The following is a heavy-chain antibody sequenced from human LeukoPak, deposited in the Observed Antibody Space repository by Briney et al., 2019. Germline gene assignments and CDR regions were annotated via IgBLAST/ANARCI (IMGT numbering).Heavy chain of an antibody. CDR1: GGSISSSSYY. CDR3: ARLRDTMIFNY. J-gene: IGHJ4*02. CDR2: IYYSGST. V-gene: IGHV4-39*01. Sequence: PSETLSLTCTISGGSISSSSYYWGWIRHPPGKGLEWIGSIYYSGSTYYNPSLKRRVTISVDTSKNQFSLKLSSVTAADTAVYYCARLRDTMIFNYWGQGTLVTVSS. D-gene: IGHD3-22*01.